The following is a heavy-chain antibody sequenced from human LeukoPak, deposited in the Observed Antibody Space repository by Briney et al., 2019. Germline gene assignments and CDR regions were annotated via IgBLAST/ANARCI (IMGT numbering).Heavy chain of an antibody. CDR1: GYSFTSYW. V-gene: IGHV5-51*01. J-gene: IGHJ4*02. CDR2: IYPGDSNT. Sequence: HGESLKISCKGSGYSFTSYWIAWVRQMPGKGLEWMGIIYPGDSNTRYSPSFQGQVTISADKSISTAYLQWTSLKASDTAIYYCARQPLVRDCGGDCEFDYWRQGTRVSVSS. D-gene: IGHD2-21*02. CDR3: ARQPLVRDCGGDCEFDY.